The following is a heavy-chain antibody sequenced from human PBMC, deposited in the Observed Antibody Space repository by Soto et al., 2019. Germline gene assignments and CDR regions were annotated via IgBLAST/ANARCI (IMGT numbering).Heavy chain of an antibody. V-gene: IGHV4-38-2*01. D-gene: IGHD1-1*01. CDR3: VRDGTKTLRDWFDP. Sequence: SETLSLTCAVSGDSIIGIYHWAWIRQSPGRGLEWIASIYHTGTTYYTPSLESRVTISVDTSKKQFSLKLRSVTAADTAVYYCVRDGTKTLRDWFDPWGQGISVTVSS. J-gene: IGHJ5*02. CDR2: IYHTGTT. CDR1: GDSIIGIYH.